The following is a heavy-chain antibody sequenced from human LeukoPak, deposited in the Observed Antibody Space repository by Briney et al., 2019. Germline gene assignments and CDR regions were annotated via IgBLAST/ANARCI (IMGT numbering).Heavy chain of an antibody. J-gene: IGHJ6*03. V-gene: IGHV1-69*05. Sequence: GASVKVSCKASGGTFSSYAISWVRQAPGQGLEWMGGIIPIFGTANYAQKFQGRVTITTDESTSTAYMELSSLRSEDTAVYYCARGTIFGVVIRHYYYYYMDVWGKGTTVTVSS. CDR2: IIPIFGTA. D-gene: IGHD3-3*01. CDR1: GGTFSSYA. CDR3: ARGTIFGVVIRHYYYYYMDV.